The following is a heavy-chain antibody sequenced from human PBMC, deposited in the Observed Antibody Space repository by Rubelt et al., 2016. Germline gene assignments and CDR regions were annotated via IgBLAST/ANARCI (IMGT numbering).Heavy chain of an antibody. J-gene: IGHJ4*02. D-gene: IGHD3-10*01. V-gene: IGHV3-23*04. CDR1: GFTFSTFA. CDR2: VSTPGVDT. CDR3: VKGGGSQFHF. Sequence: EVQLVESGGGLVQPGGSLRLTCAASGFTFSTFAMSWVRQAPGKGLEWVSSVSTPGVDTYYAASMRGRFTISRDNSKNTLSLQMNSLRVGDTALYYCVKGGGSQFHFWGQGTLVTVSS.